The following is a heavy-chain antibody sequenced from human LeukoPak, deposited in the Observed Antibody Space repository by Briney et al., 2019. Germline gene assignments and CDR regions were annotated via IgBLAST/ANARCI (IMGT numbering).Heavy chain of an antibody. D-gene: IGHD2-2*01. CDR3: ARADRYCSSTSCYLLAFDY. CDR1: GFTFSSYS. J-gene: IGHJ4*02. V-gene: IGHV3-21*01. CDR2: ISSSSSYI. Sequence: GGSLRLSCAASGFTFSSYSMNWVRQAPGKGLEWVSSISSSSSYIYYADSVKGRFTISRDNAKNSLYLQMNSLRAEDTAVYHCARADRYCSSTSCYLLAFDYWGQGTLVTVSS.